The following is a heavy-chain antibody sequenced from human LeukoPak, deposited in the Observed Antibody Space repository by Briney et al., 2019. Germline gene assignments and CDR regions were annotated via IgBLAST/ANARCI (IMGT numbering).Heavy chain of an antibody. V-gene: IGHV3-43*02. J-gene: IGHJ4*02. D-gene: IGHD2-2*01. CDR3: AKVQFGYEGRKRDFDY. CDR1: GFTFDDYA. CDR2: ISADGGST. Sequence: GGSLRLSCAASGFTFDDYAMHWVRQAPGKGLEWVSLISADGGSTYYADSVKGRFTISRDNSKNSLYLQMNSLRTEDTALYYCAKVQFGYEGRKRDFDYWGQGTLVTVSS.